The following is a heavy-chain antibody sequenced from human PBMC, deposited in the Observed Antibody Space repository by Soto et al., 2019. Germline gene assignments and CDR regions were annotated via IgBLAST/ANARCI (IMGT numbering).Heavy chain of an antibody. CDR2: ISIGSSTI. CDR1: GFTFSSYS. V-gene: IGHV3-48*01. D-gene: IGHD6-13*01. CDR3: ASCWASSCY. J-gene: IGHJ4*02. Sequence: GGSLRLSCAASGFTFSSYSMNWVRQTPGKGLEWVSYISIGSSTIYYADSVMGRFTISRDNAKNSMYLQLNSLRAEDTAVYYCASCWASSCYWGQGTLVTVSS.